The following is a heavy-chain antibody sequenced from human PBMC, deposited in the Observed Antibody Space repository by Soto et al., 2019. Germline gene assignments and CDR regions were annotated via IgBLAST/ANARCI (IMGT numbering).Heavy chain of an antibody. Sequence: EVQLVQSGAEVKKPGESLKISCKGSGYNFTHHWIGWVRQMPGKGLDWMGIIFPDDSDTRYSPSFQGQVTISADKSITTAYLQWISLKASDTAMYYCARCPRRGPGSVCAFDIWGQGTLVTVSP. D-gene: IGHD3-10*01. J-gene: IGHJ3*02. V-gene: IGHV5-51*03. CDR3: ARCPRRGPGSVCAFDI. CDR2: IFPDDSDT. CDR1: GYNFTHHW.